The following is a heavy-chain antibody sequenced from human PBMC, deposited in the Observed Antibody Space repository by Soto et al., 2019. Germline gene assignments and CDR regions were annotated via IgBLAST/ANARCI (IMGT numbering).Heavy chain of an antibody. CDR2: ISAYNGNT. CDR3: ARVEGNSGWYGGGINWFDP. D-gene: IGHD6-19*01. Sequence: QVQLVQSGAEVKKPGASVKVSCKASGYTFTSYGISWVRQAPGQGLEWMGWISAYNGNTNYAQKLQGRVTMTTDTXXSXAXXELRSLRSDDTAVYYCARVEGNSGWYGGGINWFDPWGQGTLVTVSS. J-gene: IGHJ5*02. CDR1: GYTFTSYG. V-gene: IGHV1-18*01.